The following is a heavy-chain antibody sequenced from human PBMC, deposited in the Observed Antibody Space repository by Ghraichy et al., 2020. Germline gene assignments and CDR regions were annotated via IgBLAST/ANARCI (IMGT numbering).Heavy chain of an antibody. CDR2: IYSSGIT. J-gene: IGHJ4*01. Sequence: SETLSLTCTVSGGSISNYYWTWIRQPAGKGLEWIGRIYSSGITNYNLSLKSRVTISLDTSKNQFSLRLTFVTAADTAVYYCARGDPVFDYWGQGTLVTVSS. CDR3: ARGDPVFDY. V-gene: IGHV4-4*07. CDR1: GGSISNYY.